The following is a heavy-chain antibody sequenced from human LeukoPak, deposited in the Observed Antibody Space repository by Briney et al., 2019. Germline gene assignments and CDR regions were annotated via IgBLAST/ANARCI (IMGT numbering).Heavy chain of an antibody. CDR3: ARDTSPMVSPFDC. D-gene: IGHD5-18*01. V-gene: IGHV1-18*01. Sequence: ASVTVSFKASGYTFNSHGISWVRQAPGQGLEWMGSISAYNGDKDFAQNFQGRLTMTTDTSTSTAYMELRSLRSDDTAVYYCARDTSPMVSPFDCWGQGTLVTVSS. CDR1: GYTFNSHG. CDR2: ISAYNGDK. J-gene: IGHJ4*02.